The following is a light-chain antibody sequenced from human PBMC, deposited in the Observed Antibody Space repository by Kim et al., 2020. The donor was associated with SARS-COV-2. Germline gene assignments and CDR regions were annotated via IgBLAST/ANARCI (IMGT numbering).Light chain of an antibody. J-gene: IGLJ2*01. CDR2: DVS. V-gene: IGLV2-14*03. CDR3: SSYTSSSTLVV. Sequence: SITTSCSGTRSDVGGYNYVSWYQQHPGKAPKLRIYDVSNRPSGVSNRFSGSKSGNTASLTISGLQAEDEADYYCSSYTSSSTLVVFGGGTQLTVL. CDR1: RSDVGGYNY.